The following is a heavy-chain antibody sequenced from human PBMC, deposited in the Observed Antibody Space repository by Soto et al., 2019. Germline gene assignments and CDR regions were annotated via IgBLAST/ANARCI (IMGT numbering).Heavy chain of an antibody. CDR3: AKGGRQWLVTSDFNY. CDR1: GFTFSDYA. D-gene: IGHD6-19*01. V-gene: IGHV3-30*18. J-gene: IGHJ4*02. Sequence: VQLVESGGGVVQPGRSLRLSCAASGFTFSDYAMHWVRQAPGKGLEWVAVVSHDGRNTHYADSVKGRFTISRDSSKNKVSREMTSLRGEDTAVYYCAKGGRQWLVTSDFNYWGQGALVTVSS. CDR2: VSHDGRNT.